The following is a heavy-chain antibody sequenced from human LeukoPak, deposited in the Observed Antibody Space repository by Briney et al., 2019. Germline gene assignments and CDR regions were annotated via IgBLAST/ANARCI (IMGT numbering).Heavy chain of an antibody. V-gene: IGHV5-51*01. Sequence: GESLKISCKGSGYSFTSYWIGWVRQMPGKGLEWMGIIYPGDSDTRYSPSFQGQVTISADKSISTAYLQWSSLKASDTAMYYCARYWQWLVLEEGGFDYWGQGTLVTVSS. CDR1: GYSFTSYW. J-gene: IGHJ4*02. D-gene: IGHD6-19*01. CDR3: ARYWQWLVLEEGGFDY. CDR2: IYPGDSDT.